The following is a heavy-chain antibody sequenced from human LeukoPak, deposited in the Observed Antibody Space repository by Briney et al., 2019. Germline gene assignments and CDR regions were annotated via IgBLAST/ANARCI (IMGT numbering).Heavy chain of an antibody. CDR1: GGSISSYY. V-gene: IGHV4-39*07. J-gene: IGHJ5*02. CDR2: IYYSGST. D-gene: IGHD2-2*01. CDR3: ANLKGCSCLFP. Sequence: SETLSLTCTVSGGSISSYYWGWIRQPPGKGLEWIGSIYYSGSTYYNPSLKSRVTISVDTSKNQFSLKLSSVTAADTAVYYCANLKGCSCLFPWGQGTLVTVSS.